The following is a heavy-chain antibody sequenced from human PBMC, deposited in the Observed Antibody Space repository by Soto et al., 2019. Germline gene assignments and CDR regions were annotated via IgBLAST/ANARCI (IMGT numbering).Heavy chain of an antibody. V-gene: IGHV1-18*01. J-gene: IGHJ5*02. Sequence: GASVKVSCKASGYTFTSYGISWVRQAPGQGLEWMGWISAYNGNTNYAQKLQGRVTMTTDTSTSTAYMELRSLRSDDTAVYYCARYFYYDFWSGYFQDAKTPNNWFDPWGQGTLVTVSS. CDR2: ISAYNGNT. D-gene: IGHD3-3*01. CDR1: GYTFTSYG. CDR3: ARYFYYDFWSGYFQDAKTPNNWFDP.